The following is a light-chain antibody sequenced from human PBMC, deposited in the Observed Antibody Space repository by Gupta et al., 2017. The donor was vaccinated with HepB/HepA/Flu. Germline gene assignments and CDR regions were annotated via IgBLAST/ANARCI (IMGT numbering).Light chain of an antibody. CDR1: QTINNF. CDR3: QQSFSRPRT. J-gene: IGKJ1*01. Sequence: DIQRTQSPSSLYASVGDRVTITCRASQTINNFLNWYQQEPGRAPHLLIYAASTLQSGVPSRFSGSGSGTEFTLTISSLQLEDFGTYFCQQSFSRPRTFGQGTKVEI. CDR2: AAS. V-gene: IGKV1-39*01.